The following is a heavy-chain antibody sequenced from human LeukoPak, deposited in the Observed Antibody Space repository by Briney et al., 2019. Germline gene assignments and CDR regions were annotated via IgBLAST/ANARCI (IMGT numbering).Heavy chain of an antibody. D-gene: IGHD1-14*01. J-gene: IGHJ6*03. V-gene: IGHV4-4*07. CDR3: ASEGIRDYYYYIMDA. CDR1: GGSMSDYY. Sequence: SETLSLTCTVSGGSMSDYYWSWIRQPAGKGLEWIGRFYSSGSTNYNPSLKSRVTLSVDISKNQFSLNLSSVTAADTAVYYCASEGIRDYYYYIMDAWGKGTTVTISS. CDR2: FYSSGST.